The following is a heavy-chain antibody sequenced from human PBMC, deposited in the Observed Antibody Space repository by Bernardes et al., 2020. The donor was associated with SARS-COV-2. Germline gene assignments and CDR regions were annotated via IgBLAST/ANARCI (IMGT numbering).Heavy chain of an antibody. CDR3: ATEQVVPAARTYYYYGMDV. Sequence: SETLSLTCTVSGGSISSSSYYWGWIRQPPGKGLEWIGSIYYSGSTYYNPSLKSRVTISVDTSKNQFSLKLSSVTAADTAVYYCATEQVVPAARTYYYYGMDVWGQGTTVTVSS. CDR1: GGSISSSSYY. J-gene: IGHJ6*02. CDR2: IYYSGST. D-gene: IGHD2-2*01. V-gene: IGHV4-39*01.